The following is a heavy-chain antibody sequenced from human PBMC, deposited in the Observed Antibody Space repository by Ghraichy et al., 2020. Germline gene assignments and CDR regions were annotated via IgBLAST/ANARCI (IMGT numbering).Heavy chain of an antibody. CDR1: GFTFNAFG. Sequence: SCVASGFTFNAFGMHWVRQAPGKGLEWVAFIRYDGSNTYYGDSAKGRYTVSRDNSKNMLYLQINSLRPEDTAVYYCAKESCSTTNCLSYYYYAMDVWGQGTAVTVSS. J-gene: IGHJ6*02. CDR3: AKESCSTTNCLSYYYYAMDV. V-gene: IGHV3-30*02. CDR2: IRYDGSNT. D-gene: IGHD2-2*01.